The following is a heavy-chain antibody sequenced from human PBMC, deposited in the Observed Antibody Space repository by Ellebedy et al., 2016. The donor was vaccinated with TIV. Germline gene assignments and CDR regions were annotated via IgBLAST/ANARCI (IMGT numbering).Heavy chain of an antibody. Sequence: AASVKVSCKASGGTFSSYAISWVRQAPGQGLEWMGRIIPILGIANYAQKFQGRVTITADKSTSTAYMELSSLRSEDTALYYCARANIAVAGTWDYWGQGTLVTVSS. V-gene: IGHV1-69*04. CDR3: ARANIAVAGTWDY. J-gene: IGHJ4*02. D-gene: IGHD6-19*01. CDR1: GGTFSSYA. CDR2: IIPILGIA.